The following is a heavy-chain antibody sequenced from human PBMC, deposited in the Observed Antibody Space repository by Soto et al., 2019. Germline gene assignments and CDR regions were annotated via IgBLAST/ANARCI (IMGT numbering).Heavy chain of an antibody. J-gene: IGHJ6*02. Sequence: SVKVSCKASGGTFSSYAISWVRQAPGQGLEWMGGIIPIFGTANYAQKFQGRVTVTADESTSTAYMELSSLRSEDTAVYYCASQYGSGSHYYYYGMDVWGQGTTVTVSS. V-gene: IGHV1-69*13. CDR2: IIPIFGTA. CDR1: GGTFSSYA. CDR3: ASQYGSGSHYYYYGMDV. D-gene: IGHD3-10*01.